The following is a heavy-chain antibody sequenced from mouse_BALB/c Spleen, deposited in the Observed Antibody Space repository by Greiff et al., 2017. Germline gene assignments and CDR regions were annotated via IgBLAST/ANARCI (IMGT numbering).Heavy chain of an antibody. CDR1: GFTFSSYT. CDR2: ISNGGGST. CDR3: ARREDQYYFDY. J-gene: IGHJ2*01. V-gene: IGHV5-12-2*01. Sequence: DVKLVESGGGLVQPGGSLKLSCAASGFTFSSYTMSWVRQTPEKRLEWVAYISNGGGSTYYPDTVKGRFTISRDNAKNTLYLQMSSLKSEDTAMYYCARREDQYYFDYWGQGTTVTVSS.